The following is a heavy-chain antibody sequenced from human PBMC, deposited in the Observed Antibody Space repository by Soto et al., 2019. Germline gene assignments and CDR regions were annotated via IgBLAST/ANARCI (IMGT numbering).Heavy chain of an antibody. CDR3: AREKTPMSPHYFYYGMDV. CDR2: VYSGGGT. D-gene: IGHD3-9*01. Sequence: SETLSLTCTVSGDSLTRNYWSWIRQPPGKGLEWIGYVYSGGGTNYSPSFMGRVTISVDTTDNQFSLKLNSVTAADTAVYYCAREKTPMSPHYFYYGMDVWGQGTTVTVSS. CDR1: GDSLTRNY. J-gene: IGHJ6*02. V-gene: IGHV4-59*01.